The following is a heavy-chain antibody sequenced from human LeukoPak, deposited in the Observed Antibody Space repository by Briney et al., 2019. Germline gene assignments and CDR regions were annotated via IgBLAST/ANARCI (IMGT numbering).Heavy chain of an antibody. CDR2: ISYDGSNK. CDR3: AKERRPYDYVWGSYRLVDY. Sequence: GGSLRLSCAASGFTFSSYGMHWVRQAPGKGLEWVAVISYDGSNKYYADSVKGRFTISRDNSKNTLYLQMNSLRAEDTAVYYCAKERRPYDYVWGSYRLVDYWGQGTLVTVSS. J-gene: IGHJ4*02. D-gene: IGHD3-16*02. V-gene: IGHV3-30*18. CDR1: GFTFSSYG.